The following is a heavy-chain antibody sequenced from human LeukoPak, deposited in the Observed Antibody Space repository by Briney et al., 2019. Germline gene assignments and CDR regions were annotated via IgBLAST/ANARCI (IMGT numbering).Heavy chain of an antibody. D-gene: IGHD1-26*01. CDR3: ARGLGGSGSYGGY. V-gene: IGHV3-21*01. CDR2: ISSSSNYI. Sequence: PGGSLRLSCAASGFTFSSYSMNWVRQAPGKGLEWVSSISSSSNYIYYADSVKGRFTISRDNAKNSLYLQMNSLRAEDTAVYYCARGLGGSGSYGGYWGQGTLVTVSS. J-gene: IGHJ4*02. CDR1: GFTFSSYS.